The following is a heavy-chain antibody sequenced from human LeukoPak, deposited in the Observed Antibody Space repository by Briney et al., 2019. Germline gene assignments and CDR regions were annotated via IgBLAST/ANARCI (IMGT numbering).Heavy chain of an antibody. J-gene: IGHJ4*02. CDR1: GFTFSSYA. CDR2: ISYDGSNK. V-gene: IGHV3-30-3*01. Sequence: GGSLRLSCAASGFTFSSYAMHWVRQAPGKGLEWVAVISYDGSNKYYADSVKGRFTISRDNSKNTLYLQMNSLRAEDTAVYYCARAPTGSQGFDYWGQGTLVTVSS. D-gene: IGHD3-10*01. CDR3: ARAPTGSQGFDY.